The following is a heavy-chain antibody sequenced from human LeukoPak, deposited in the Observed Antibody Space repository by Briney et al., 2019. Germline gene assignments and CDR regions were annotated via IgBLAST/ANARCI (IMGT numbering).Heavy chain of an antibody. D-gene: IGHD2-2*01. CDR3: ARGAARGVTAAFF. J-gene: IGHJ4*02. V-gene: IGHV3-30*04. CDR2: ISYDGSNK. Sequence: GRSLRLSCAASGFTFSSYAMHWVRQAPGKGLEWVAVISYDGSNKYYADSVKGRFTISRDNSKNTLYLQMNSLRAEDTAVYYCARGAARGVTAAFFWGQGNLVTVSS. CDR1: GFTFSSYA.